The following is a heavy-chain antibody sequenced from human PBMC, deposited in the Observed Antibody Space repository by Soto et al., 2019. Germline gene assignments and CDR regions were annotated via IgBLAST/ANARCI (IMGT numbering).Heavy chain of an antibody. CDR3: VRGLGL. J-gene: IGHJ5*02. Sequence: QLQLQESSSGLVKPSQTLSLTCAVSGASISSGGYSWSWIRQPPGKGLEWIGYIYHSGSTYYNPSLKSRVTISIDMFKNQFSLKVNSVTAADTAVYYCVRGLGLWDQGTLVTVSS. V-gene: IGHV4-30-2*01. CDR1: GASISSGGYS. CDR2: IYHSGST.